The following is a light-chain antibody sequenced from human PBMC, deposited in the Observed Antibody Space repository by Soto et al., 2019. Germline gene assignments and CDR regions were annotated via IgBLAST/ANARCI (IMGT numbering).Light chain of an antibody. CDR3: QETFSSPWT. V-gene: IGKV1-39*01. Sequence: DIQMTQSPSTLSASVGDRVTLTCRASQSIAFYLNWYQQKPGKAPRLLIYAASTLQTGVPARFSGSGSGTDFTLPISSLQPEDFATYFCQETFSSPWTFGQGTKVDIK. J-gene: IGKJ1*01. CDR2: AAS. CDR1: QSIAFY.